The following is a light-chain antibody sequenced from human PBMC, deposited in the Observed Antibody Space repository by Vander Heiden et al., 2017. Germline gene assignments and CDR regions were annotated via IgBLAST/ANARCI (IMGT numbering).Light chain of an antibody. J-gene: IGKJ2*01. CDR2: GAS. V-gene: IGKV3-15*01. Sequence: VMTQPPATLSVSPGERATLSCRASQSVSSNLAWYQQKPGQAPRLLIYGASARATGIPARFSGSGSGTEFTLTISSLQSEDFAVYYCQQDNNWPPLYTFGQGTKLEIK. CDR3: QQDNNWPPLYT. CDR1: QSVSSN.